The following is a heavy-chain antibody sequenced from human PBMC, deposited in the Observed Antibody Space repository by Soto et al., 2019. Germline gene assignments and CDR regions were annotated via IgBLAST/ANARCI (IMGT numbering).Heavy chain of an antibody. Sequence: GGSLRLSCAASGFTFDDYAMHWVRQAPGKGLEWVSGISWNSGSIGYADSVKGRFTISRDNAKNSLYLQMNSLRAEDTALYYCAKVNHPGYCSGGSCYYFDYWGQGTLVTVSS. CDR1: GFTFDDYA. V-gene: IGHV3-9*01. D-gene: IGHD2-15*01. CDR2: ISWNSGSI. CDR3: AKVNHPGYCSGGSCYYFDY. J-gene: IGHJ4*02.